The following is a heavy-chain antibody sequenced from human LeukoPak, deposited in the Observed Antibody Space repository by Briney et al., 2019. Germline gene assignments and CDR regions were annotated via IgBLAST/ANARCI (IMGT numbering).Heavy chain of an antibody. CDR2: IKEDGSET. D-gene: IGHD3-3*01. J-gene: IGHJ4*02. Sequence: GGSLRLSCAASGFNFRYSWMSWVRQAPGKGLEWVANIKEDGSETYYADSVMGRFTISRDNAENSLFLQMTSLRGEDTAVYFCARRTTIFPRRYFFDYWGQGTLVTVSS. CDR1: GFNFRYSW. V-gene: IGHV3-7*01. CDR3: ARRTTIFPRRYFFDY.